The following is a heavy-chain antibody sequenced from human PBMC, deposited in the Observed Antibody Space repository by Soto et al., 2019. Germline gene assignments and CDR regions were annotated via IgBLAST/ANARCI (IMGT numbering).Heavy chain of an antibody. D-gene: IGHD3-22*01. J-gene: IGHJ3*02. CDR2: IKPDGSEK. V-gene: IGHV3-7*04. CDR1: GFTFSGYA. Sequence: SLRLSCAASGFTFSGYAMSWVRQAPGKGLEWVANIKPDGSEKWYVDSVKGRFTISRDNAKNSLYLQMNSLRAEDTAVYYCARGDYYDSSGPFSDAFDIWGQGTMVTVSS. CDR3: ARGDYYDSSGPFSDAFDI.